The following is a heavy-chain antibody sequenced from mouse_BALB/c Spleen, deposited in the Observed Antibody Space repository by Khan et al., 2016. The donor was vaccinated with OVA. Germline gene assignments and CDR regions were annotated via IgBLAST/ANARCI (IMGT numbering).Heavy chain of an antibody. J-gene: IGHJ3*01. Sequence: EVMLVESGGDLVKPGGSLKLSCAASGFTFSTYGMSWVRQTPDKRLDWVAIISSGGSYTYYPDSVKGRFTISRDNANNTLYLQMRSLKSADTAMYYCARLAYYYNSEGFAYWGQGTLVTVSA. D-gene: IGHD1-1*01. CDR2: ISSGGSYT. CDR3: ARLAYYYNSEGFAY. CDR1: GFTFSTYG. V-gene: IGHV5-6*01.